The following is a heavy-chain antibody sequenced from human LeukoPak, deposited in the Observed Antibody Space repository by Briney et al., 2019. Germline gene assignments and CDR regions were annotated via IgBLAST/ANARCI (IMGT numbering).Heavy chain of an antibody. D-gene: IGHD2-15*01. CDR2: IYSSANI. CDR3: ARVTGDLVGPFYYYYLDV. V-gene: IGHV4-4*07. CDR1: GGSMSEDY. Sequence: PSETLSLTCTVSGGSMSEDYWGWLRQPAGRGLEWIGRIYSSANIDYNPSLESRVTLSIDTSNNQFSLRLRSVTAADTAVYYCARVTGDLVGPFYYYYLDVWGKGTTVTISS. J-gene: IGHJ6*03.